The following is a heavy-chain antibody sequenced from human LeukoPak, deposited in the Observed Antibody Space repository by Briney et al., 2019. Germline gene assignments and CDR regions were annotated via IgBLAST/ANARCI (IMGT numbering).Heavy chain of an antibody. Sequence: PSETLSLTCAVSGYSISSGYYWGWIRQPPGKGLEWIGSIYHSGSTYYNPSLKSRVTISVDTSKNQFSLKLSSVTAADTAVYYCASYYYDSSGYYSAHDYWGQGTLVTVSS. D-gene: IGHD3-22*01. CDR3: ASYYYDSSGYYSAHDY. CDR1: GYSISSGYY. J-gene: IGHJ4*02. CDR2: IYHSGST. V-gene: IGHV4-38-2*01.